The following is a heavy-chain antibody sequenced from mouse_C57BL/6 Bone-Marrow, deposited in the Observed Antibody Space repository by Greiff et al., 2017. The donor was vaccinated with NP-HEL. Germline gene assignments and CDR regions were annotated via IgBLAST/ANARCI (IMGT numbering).Heavy chain of an antibody. CDR1: GFSLTSYA. CDR2: IWTGGDT. CDR3: AILVAPYYFDY. Sequence: QVQLQQSGPGLVAPSQSLSITCTVSGFSLTSYAISWVRQPPGKGLEWLGVIWTGGDTTYNSALKSRLSISKDNSKSQVFLNMNSLQTDDTARYYCAILVAPYYFDYWGQGTTLTVSS. V-gene: IGHV2-9-1*01. D-gene: IGHD1-1*01. J-gene: IGHJ2*01.